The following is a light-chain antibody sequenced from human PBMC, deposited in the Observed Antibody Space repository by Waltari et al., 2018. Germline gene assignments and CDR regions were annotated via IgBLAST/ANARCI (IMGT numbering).Light chain of an antibody. CDR2: DVD. V-gene: IGLV2-11*01. Sequence: QSALTQPRSVSGSPGQSVTLSCTGTSSDVGGYDYVSWYPQHPGKAPKLIISDVDKRPPGFSVRFSGPKSGNTASLTISGLQIDDEATYYCCSFAGNYTLLFGGGTNLTVL. J-gene: IGLJ2*01. CDR3: CSFAGNYTLL. CDR1: SSDVGGYDY.